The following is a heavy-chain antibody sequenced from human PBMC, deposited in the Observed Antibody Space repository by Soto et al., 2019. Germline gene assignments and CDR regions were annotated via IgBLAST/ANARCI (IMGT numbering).Heavy chain of an antibody. CDR2: IYSGGST. D-gene: IGHD4-17*01. Sequence: EVQLVESGGGLIQPGGSLRLSCAASGFTVSSNYMSWVRQAPGKGLEWVSVIYSGGSTYYADSVKGRFTISRDNSKHTLYLQMNSLRAEDTAVYYCARDSTVTTWGTTTYGMDVWGQGTTVTVSS. CDR3: ARDSTVTTWGTTTYGMDV. J-gene: IGHJ6*02. V-gene: IGHV3-53*01. CDR1: GFTVSSNY.